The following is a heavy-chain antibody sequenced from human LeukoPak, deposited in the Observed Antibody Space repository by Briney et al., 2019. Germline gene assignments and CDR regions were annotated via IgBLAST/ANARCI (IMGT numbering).Heavy chain of an antibody. Sequence: SETLSLTCAVYGGSFSGYYWSWIRQPPGKGLEWIGEINHSGSTNYNPSLKSRVTISVDTSKNQFSLKLSSVTAADTAVYYCASSYYDFWSGIRGVDYWGQGTLVIVSS. CDR3: ASSYYDFWSGIRGVDY. J-gene: IGHJ4*02. CDR2: INHSGST. D-gene: IGHD3-3*01. CDR1: GGSFSGYY. V-gene: IGHV4-34*01.